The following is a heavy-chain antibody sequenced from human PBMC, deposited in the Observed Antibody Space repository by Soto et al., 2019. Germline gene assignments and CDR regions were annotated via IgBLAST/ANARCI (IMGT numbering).Heavy chain of an antibody. CDR1: GFTFTDYA. J-gene: IGHJ3*01. Sequence: PGGSLRLSCAASGFTFTDYAMAWVRQAPEKGLEWVSGISGSDYRTYYADSVKGRFTISRDNSKNTLFLQMNSLRAEDTAIYYCVGDYGGLEGFDVWGQGTMVTVSS. CDR3: VGDYGGLEGFDV. V-gene: IGHV3-23*01. D-gene: IGHD3-10*01. CDR2: ISGSDYRT.